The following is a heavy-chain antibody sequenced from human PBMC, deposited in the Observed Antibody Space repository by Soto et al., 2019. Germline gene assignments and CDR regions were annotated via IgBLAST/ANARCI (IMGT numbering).Heavy chain of an antibody. D-gene: IGHD6-6*01. CDR1: GFTFSSYA. V-gene: IGHV3-30-3*01. Sequence: GGSLRLSCAASGFTFSSYAMHWVRQAPGKGLEWVAVISYDGSNKYYADSVKGRFTISRDNSKNTLYLQMNSLRAEDTAVYYCARDSDIAAHYFDSWGRGTLVTVSS. CDR3: ARDSDIAAHYFDS. J-gene: IGHJ4*02. CDR2: ISYDGSNK.